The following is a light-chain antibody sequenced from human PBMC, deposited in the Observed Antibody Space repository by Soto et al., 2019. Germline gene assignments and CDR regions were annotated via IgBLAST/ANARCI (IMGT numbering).Light chain of an antibody. V-gene: IGKV3-20*01. J-gene: IGKJ1*01. CDR3: QQYDSSPRT. CDR2: GAS. CDR1: QSVDIN. Sequence: DIVLTQSPATLSVSPWERVTLSCRASQSVDINLAWYQQKPGQAPRLLIYGASNRAAGTPDRFSGSGSGTDFILTISRLEPEDFAVYYCQQYDSSPRTCGQGNKGDIK.